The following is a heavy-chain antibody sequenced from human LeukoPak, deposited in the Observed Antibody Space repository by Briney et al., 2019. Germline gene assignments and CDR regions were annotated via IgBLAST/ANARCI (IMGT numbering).Heavy chain of an antibody. CDR2: IYTSGST. Sequence: SXTLSLTCTVSGGSISSYYWNWIRQPAGKGLEWIGRIYTSGSTNYNPSLKGRVTMSVDTSKNQFSLKLSSVTAADTAVYYCARGGQDYYDSSGYYGPGDYWGKGTLVTVSS. CDR3: ARGGQDYYDSSGYYGPGDY. D-gene: IGHD3-22*01. CDR1: GGSISSYY. V-gene: IGHV4-4*07. J-gene: IGHJ4*02.